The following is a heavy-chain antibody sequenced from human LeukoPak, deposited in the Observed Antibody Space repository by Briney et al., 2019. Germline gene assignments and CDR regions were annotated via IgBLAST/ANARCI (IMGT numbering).Heavy chain of an antibody. Sequence: SETLSLTCTVSGGSISSYYWSWIRQPPRKGLEWIGYIYYSGSTNYNPSLKSRVTISVDTSKNQFSLKLSSVTAADTAVYYCARDYPYDSSGRGVFDPWGQGTLVTVSS. CDR3: ARDYPYDSSGRGVFDP. CDR2: IYYSGST. CDR1: GGSISSYY. J-gene: IGHJ5*02. V-gene: IGHV4-59*01. D-gene: IGHD3-22*01.